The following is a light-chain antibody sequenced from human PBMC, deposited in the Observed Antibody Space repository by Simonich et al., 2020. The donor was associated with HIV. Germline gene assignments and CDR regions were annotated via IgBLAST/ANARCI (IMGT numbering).Light chain of an antibody. V-gene: IGKV4-1*01. J-gene: IGKJ4*01. Sequence: DIVMTQSPDSLAVSLGERATINCKSSQSVLYSSNNKNYLAWYQQNPGQPPRLLIYWASVRESGVPDRVSGSGSGTEFTLTISSLQAEDVAVYYCQQYYGTPLTFGGGTRVEIK. CDR3: QQYYGTPLT. CDR2: WAS. CDR1: QSVLYSSNNKNY.